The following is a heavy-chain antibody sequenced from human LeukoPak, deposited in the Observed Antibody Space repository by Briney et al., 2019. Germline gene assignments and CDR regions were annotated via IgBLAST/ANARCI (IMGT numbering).Heavy chain of an antibody. CDR2: IYYSGST. CDR3: ARAPRSGNWNYYFDY. Sequence: SQTPSLTCTVSGGSISSGGYYWSWIRQHPGKGLEWIGYIYYSGSTYYNPSLKSRVTISVDTSKNQFSLKLSSVTAADTAVYYCARAPRSGNWNYYFDYWGQGTLVTVSS. V-gene: IGHV4-31*03. J-gene: IGHJ4*02. CDR1: GGSISSGGYY. D-gene: IGHD1-7*01.